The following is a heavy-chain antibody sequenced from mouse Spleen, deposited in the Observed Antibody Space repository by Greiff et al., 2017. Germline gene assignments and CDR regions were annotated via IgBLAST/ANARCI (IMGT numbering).Heavy chain of an antibody. Sequence: LVESGAELVRPGASVTLSCKASGYTFTDYEMHWVKQTPVHGLEWIGAIDPETGGTAYNQKFKGKAILTADKSSSTAYMELRSLTSEDSAVYYCTDMVTAYYFDYWGQGTTLTVSS. CDR1: GYTFTDYE. CDR2: IDPETGGT. V-gene: IGHV1-15*01. J-gene: IGHJ2*01. D-gene: IGHD2-2*01. CDR3: TDMVTAYYFDY.